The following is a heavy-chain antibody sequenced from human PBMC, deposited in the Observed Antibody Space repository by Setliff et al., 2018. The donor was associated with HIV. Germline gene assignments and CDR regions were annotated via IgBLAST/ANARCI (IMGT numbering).Heavy chain of an antibody. Sequence: ASVKVSCKASGYTFTSYEINWVRQATGQGLEWMGWMNPNSGNTGYAQKFQGRVTMTRNTSISTAYMELSSLRSEDTAVYYCARAANYGDYIIRPYYYYYMDVWGKGTTVTVSS. CDR3: ARAANYGDYIIRPYYYYYMDV. D-gene: IGHD4-17*01. CDR1: GYTFTSYE. J-gene: IGHJ6*03. CDR2: MNPNSGNT. V-gene: IGHV1-8*02.